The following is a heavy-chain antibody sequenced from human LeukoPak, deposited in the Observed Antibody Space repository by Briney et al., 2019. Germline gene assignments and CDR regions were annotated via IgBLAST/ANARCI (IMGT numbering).Heavy chain of an antibody. CDR1: RFTFSSYE. Sequence: GGSLRLSCAASRFTFSSYEMNWVRQAPGEGLEWVSYISSSGSTIYYAHTLKGRFTSSRDNAKNSLYLQMNSLRAEDTAVYYWAKVYDSSGYYWGFDYWGQGTLVTVSS. CDR2: ISSSGSTI. CDR3: AKVYDSSGYYWGFDY. D-gene: IGHD3-22*01. V-gene: IGHV3-48*03. J-gene: IGHJ4*02.